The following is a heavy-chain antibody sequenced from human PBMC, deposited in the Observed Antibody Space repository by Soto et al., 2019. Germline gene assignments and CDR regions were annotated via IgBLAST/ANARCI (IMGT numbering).Heavy chain of an antibody. CDR2: ISSSSSTI. D-gene: IGHD6-13*01. J-gene: IGHJ4*02. CDR1: GFTFSSYS. Sequence: EVQLVESGGGLVQPGGSLRLTCAASGFTFSSYSMNWVRQAPGKGLEWVSYISSSSSTIYYADSVKGRFTISRDNAKNSLYLQMNSLRDEDTAVYYCAREDKIGYSSSWYVGAYYFDYWGQGTLVTVSS. CDR3: AREDKIGYSSSWYVGAYYFDY. V-gene: IGHV3-48*02.